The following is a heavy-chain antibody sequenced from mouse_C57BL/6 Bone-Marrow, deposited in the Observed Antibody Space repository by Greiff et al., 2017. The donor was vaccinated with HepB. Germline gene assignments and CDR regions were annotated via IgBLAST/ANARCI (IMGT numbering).Heavy chain of an antibody. J-gene: IGHJ3*01. V-gene: IGHV1-82*01. CDR2: IYPGDGDT. D-gene: IGHD2-5*01. CDR3: ANSNPFAY. Sequence: VKLQESGPELVKPGASVKISCKASGYAFSSSWMNWVKQRPGKGLEWIGRIYPGDGDTNYNGKFKGKATLTADKSSSTAYMQLSSLTSEDSAVYFCANSNPFAYWGQGTLVTVSA. CDR1: GYAFSSSW.